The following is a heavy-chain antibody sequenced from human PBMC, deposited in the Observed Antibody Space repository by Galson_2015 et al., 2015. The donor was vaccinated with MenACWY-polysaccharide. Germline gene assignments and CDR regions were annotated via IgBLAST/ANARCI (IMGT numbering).Heavy chain of an antibody. V-gene: IGHV3-74*01. J-gene: IGHJ4*02. CDR2: INSDGSRT. D-gene: IGHD2-2*01. CDR1: GFTFSRHW. CDR3: ARAGRTDFVVVGYGWGIDY. Sequence: SLRLSCAASGFTFSRHWMHWVRHAPGKGPVWVSRINSDGSRTDHADSVKGRFTISRDNAKDTLHLEMNSLRAEDTAIYYCARAGRTDFVVVGYGWGIDYWGRGALVTVSS.